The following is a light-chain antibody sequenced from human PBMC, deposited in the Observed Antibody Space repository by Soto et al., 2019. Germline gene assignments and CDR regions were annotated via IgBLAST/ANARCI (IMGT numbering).Light chain of an antibody. J-gene: IGLJ1*01. CDR1: SSDVGGYNS. CDR3: NSYTSSTTYV. V-gene: IGLV2-14*01. Sequence: QSALTQPASVSGSPGQSITISCTGTSSDVGGYNSVSWYQQHPGKPPKLMIYEVNNRPSGVSNRFSGSKSGNTASLTISGLQAEDEADYYCNSYTSSTTYVFGTGTKLTVL. CDR2: EVN.